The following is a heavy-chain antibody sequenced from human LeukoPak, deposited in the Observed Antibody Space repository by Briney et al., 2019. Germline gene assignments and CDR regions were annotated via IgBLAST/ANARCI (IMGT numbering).Heavy chain of an antibody. Sequence: GGSLRLSCAASGFSFTDAWMNWVRQAPGKGLEWVSAISGSGGSIYYADSVKGRFTISRDNSKNTLYLQMNSLRAEDTAVYYCAKEPRPVIVGAPGYWGQGTLVTVSS. CDR2: ISGSGGSI. J-gene: IGHJ4*02. V-gene: IGHV3-23*01. CDR1: GFSFTDAW. CDR3: AKEPRPVIVGAPGY. D-gene: IGHD1-26*01.